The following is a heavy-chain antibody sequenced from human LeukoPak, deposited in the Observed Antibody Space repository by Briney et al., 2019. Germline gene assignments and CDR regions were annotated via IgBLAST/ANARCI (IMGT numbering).Heavy chain of an antibody. V-gene: IGHV3-30*02. J-gene: IGHJ4*02. Sequence: GGPLRLSCAASGFTFSSYGMHWVRQAPGKGLEGVAFMRYDGSNKYYADSVKGRFTISRDNSKNTLYLQMNSLSAEDTAVYYCSRRGRNEPAPPWAVDNTGPFDYWGQGTLVTVSS. CDR2: MRYDGSNK. CDR3: SRRGRNEPAPPWAVDNTGPFDY. CDR1: GFTFSSYG. D-gene: IGHD1-1*01.